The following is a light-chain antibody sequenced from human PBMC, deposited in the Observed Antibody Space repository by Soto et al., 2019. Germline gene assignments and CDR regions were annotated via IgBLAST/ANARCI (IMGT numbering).Light chain of an antibody. J-gene: IGKJ2*01. Sequence: EILLTHSPAILSVSPGERATLSCRASQSISRSLAWYQQKPGQAPRLLISDASTRATGIPARFSGSGSGTEFTLTISSLQSEDFALYYCHQYNSWPPGTFGQGTKVDI. V-gene: IGKV3-15*01. CDR1: QSISRS. CDR3: HQYNSWPPGT. CDR2: DAS.